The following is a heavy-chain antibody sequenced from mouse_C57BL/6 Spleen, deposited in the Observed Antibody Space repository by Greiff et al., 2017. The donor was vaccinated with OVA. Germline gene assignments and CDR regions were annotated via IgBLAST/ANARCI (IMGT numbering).Heavy chain of an antibody. CDR1: GYTFTSYW. CDR3: AREDYYGSSYEYAMDY. CDR2: IDPSDSET. V-gene: IGHV1-52*01. Sequence: QVQLQQPGAELVRPGSSVKLSCKASGYTFTSYWMHWVKQRPIQGLEWIGNIDPSDSETHYNQKFKDKATLTVDKSSSTAYMQLSSLTSEDSAVYYGAREDYYGSSYEYAMDYWGQGTSVTVSS. D-gene: IGHD1-1*01. J-gene: IGHJ4*01.